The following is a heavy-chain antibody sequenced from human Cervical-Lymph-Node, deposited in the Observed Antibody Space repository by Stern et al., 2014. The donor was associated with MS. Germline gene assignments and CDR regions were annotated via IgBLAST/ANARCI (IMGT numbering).Heavy chain of an antibody. CDR1: GFNFGDSY. CDR2: ISTTGHTI. J-gene: IGHJ2*01. CDR3: ARARNWGNWFFDL. Sequence: VQLLESGGGLVQSGGSLRLSCAASGFNFGDSYMTWIRQAPGKGLEWASYISTTGHTIYDAETIQGRFTISRDNAKTSLYLQMNSLGVDDTAVYYCARARNWGNWFFDLWGRGTLVTVSP. V-gene: IGHV3-11*01. D-gene: IGHD7-27*01.